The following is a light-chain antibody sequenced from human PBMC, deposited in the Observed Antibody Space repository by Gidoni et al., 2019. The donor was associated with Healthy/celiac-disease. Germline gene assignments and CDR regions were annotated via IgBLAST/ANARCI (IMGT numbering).Light chain of an antibody. V-gene: IGLV2-8*01. J-gene: IGLJ3*02. Sequence: QSALTQPPSASGSTGQSVTISCTGTSSDVGGYTYVSWYQQHPGKAPKLMIYEVSKRPSGVPDRFSGSKSGNTASLTVSGLQAEDEADYYCSSYAGSNLGVFGGGTKLTVL. CDR2: EVS. CDR1: SSDVGGYTY. CDR3: SSYAGSNLGV.